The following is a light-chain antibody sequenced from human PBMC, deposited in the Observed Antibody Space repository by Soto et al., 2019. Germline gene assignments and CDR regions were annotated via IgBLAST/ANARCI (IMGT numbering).Light chain of an antibody. V-gene: IGLV2-23*02. CDR1: RSEIGSYNS. CDR3: VSYAGSSHWV. Sequence: QSALTQPASVSGSPGQSITISCTGTRSEIGSYNSIAWYQHHPGKAPRVMIFGVTKRPSGISNRFSGSKSGFTASLTICGLQAEDEADYCCVSYAGSSHWVFGGGTKLTVL. J-gene: IGLJ3*02. CDR2: GVT.